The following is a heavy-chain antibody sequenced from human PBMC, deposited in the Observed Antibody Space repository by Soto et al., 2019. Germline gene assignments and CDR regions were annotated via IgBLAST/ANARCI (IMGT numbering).Heavy chain of an antibody. D-gene: IGHD3-16*01. Sequence: SETLSLTCTVSGGSINSYYWSWIRQPPGKGLEWIAYIYNNGTTNSNPSLKSRVTISLDTSKNQFYLKLTSVTAADTAVYYCTRGHWALDSWAQGTLVTGSS. CDR1: GGSINSYY. CDR3: TRGHWALDS. V-gene: IGHV4-59*01. J-gene: IGHJ5*01. CDR2: IYNNGTT.